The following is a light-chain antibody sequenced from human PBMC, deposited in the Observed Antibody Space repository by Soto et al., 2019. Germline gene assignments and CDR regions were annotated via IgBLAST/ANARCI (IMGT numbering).Light chain of an antibody. Sequence: DIQMTQSPSTLSASVGDRVTITCRASQSISSWLAWYQQKPGKAPKLLIYKASSLESGVPSRFSGSGSGTEFTLTISSLQLDDLATYYCQQYNSYSRTFGQGTKVDIK. CDR3: QQYNSYSRT. CDR2: KAS. CDR1: QSISSW. V-gene: IGKV1-5*03. J-gene: IGKJ1*01.